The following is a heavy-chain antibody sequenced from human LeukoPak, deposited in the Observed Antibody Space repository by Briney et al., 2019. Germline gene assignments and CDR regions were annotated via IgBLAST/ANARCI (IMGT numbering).Heavy chain of an antibody. CDR1: GFTFSNYW. CDR3: ARDTYLTGTSLDY. Sequence: GGSLRLSCAASGFTFSNYWMSWVRQAPGKGLEWVANIKQDGSEKYYVDSVKGRFTISRDNAKNSLYLQMNSLRAEDRALYYCARDTYLTGTSLDYWGQGTLVTVSS. CDR2: IKQDGSEK. J-gene: IGHJ4*02. D-gene: IGHD1-20*01. V-gene: IGHV3-7*03.